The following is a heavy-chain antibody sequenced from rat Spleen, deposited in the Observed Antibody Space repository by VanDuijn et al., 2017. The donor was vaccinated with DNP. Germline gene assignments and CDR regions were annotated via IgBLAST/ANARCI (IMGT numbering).Heavy chain of an antibody. Sequence: EVKLVESGGGLVQPGRSLKLSCAASGFNFNDYWMGWVRQAPGKGLEWIGEINKDSSVMSYNPSLKDKFILSRDNVQNTLYLQMSKLGSEDTAIYYCERVATYYGYNYGAMDAWGQGTSVTVSS. J-gene: IGHJ4*01. CDR3: ERVATYYGYNYGAMDA. CDR1: GFNFNDYW. CDR2: INKDSSVM. D-gene: IGHD1-9*01. V-gene: IGHV4-2*01.